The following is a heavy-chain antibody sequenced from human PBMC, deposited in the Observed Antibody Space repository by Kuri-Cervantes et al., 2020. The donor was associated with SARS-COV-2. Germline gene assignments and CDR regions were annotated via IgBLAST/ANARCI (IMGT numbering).Heavy chain of an antibody. V-gene: IGHV4-38-2*01. CDR1: GYSISSGYY. Sequence: GSLRLSCAVSGYSISSGYYWGWIRQPPGKGLEWIGNIYHSGSTYYNPSLKSRVTISVDTSKNQFSLKLSSVTAADTAVYYCARAYGDYEVTDYWGQGTLVTVSS. CDR3: ARAYGDYEVTDY. CDR2: IYHSGST. D-gene: IGHD4-17*01. J-gene: IGHJ4*02.